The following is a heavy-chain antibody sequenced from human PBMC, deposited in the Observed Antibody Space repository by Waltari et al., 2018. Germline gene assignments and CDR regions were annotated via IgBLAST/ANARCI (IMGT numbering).Heavy chain of an antibody. V-gene: IGHV3-53*01. CDR2: IYSGGST. J-gene: IGHJ2*01. D-gene: IGHD6-6*01. CDR3: ARDDSSSLVWYFDL. Sequence: EVQLVESGGGLIQPGGSLRLSCAASGFTVSSNYMSWVRQAPGKGLEWVSVIYSGGSTYYADSMKGRFTISRDNSKNTLYLQMNSLRAEDTAVYYCARDDSSSLVWYFDLWGRGTLVTVSS. CDR1: GFTVSSNY.